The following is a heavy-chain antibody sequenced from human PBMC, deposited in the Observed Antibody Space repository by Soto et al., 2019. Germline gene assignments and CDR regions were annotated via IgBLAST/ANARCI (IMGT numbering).Heavy chain of an antibody. J-gene: IGHJ4*02. Sequence: GGSLRLSCAASGFTFSSYGMHWVRQAPGKGLEWVAVIWYDGSNKYYADSVKCRFTISRDNSKNTLYLQMYSLRAEDTVVYYCARDGARYYYDSSGYYLHYWGQGTLVTVSS. CDR3: ARDGARYYYDSSGYYLHY. D-gene: IGHD3-22*01. CDR2: IWYDGSNK. CDR1: GFTFSSYG. V-gene: IGHV3-33*01.